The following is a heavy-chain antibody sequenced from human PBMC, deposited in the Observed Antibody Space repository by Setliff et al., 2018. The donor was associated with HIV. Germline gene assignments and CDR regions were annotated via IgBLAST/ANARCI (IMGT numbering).Heavy chain of an antibody. CDR2: INPSRHNT. V-gene: IGHV1-46*01. CDR3: AKAMGHLPYFFDS. CDR1: GYTFTDYF. Sequence: ASVKVSCKASGYTFTDYFIHWVRQAPGQGLEWMGRINPSRHNTIYAQKFQDRVTMTRDTSTSTVYMDLSSLSPEDTAVYYCAKAMGHLPYFFDSWGQGTLVTVSS. J-gene: IGHJ4*02.